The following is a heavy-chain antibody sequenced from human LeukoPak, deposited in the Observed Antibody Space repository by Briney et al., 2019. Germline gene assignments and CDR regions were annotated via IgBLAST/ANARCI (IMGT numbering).Heavy chain of an antibody. CDR3: AKYRGSRPSSYYFDY. V-gene: IGHV3-30*18. D-gene: IGHD2-2*01. CDR2: ISYDGSNK. CDR1: GFTFSSYG. Sequence: GGSLRLSCAASGFTFSSYGMHWVRQAPGKGLEWVAVISYDGSNKYYADSVKGRFTISRDNSKNTLYLQMNGLRAEDTAVYYCAKYRGSRPSSYYFDYWGQGTLDTVSS. J-gene: IGHJ4*02.